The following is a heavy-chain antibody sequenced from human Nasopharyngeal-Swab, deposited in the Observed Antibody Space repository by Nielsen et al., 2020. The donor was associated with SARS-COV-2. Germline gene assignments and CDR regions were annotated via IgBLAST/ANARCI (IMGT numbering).Heavy chain of an antibody. Sequence: GGSLKISCAGSGFTFSSYWMHWVRQAPGKGLMWVARINRDGSGTNYADSVKGRFTISRDNAKNTLYLQMNNLSAEDTGVYYCARDCDTATCYRSAADTWGQGTLVTVSS. V-gene: IGHV3-74*01. D-gene: IGHD2-2*01. CDR2: INRDGSGT. CDR1: GFTFSSYW. J-gene: IGHJ5*01. CDR3: ARDCDTATCYRSAADT.